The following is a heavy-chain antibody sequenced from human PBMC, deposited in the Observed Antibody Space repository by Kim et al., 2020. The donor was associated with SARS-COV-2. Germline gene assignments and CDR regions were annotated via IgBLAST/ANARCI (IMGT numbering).Heavy chain of an antibody. D-gene: IGHD3-16*01. CDR3: TKDISPIHLGMDV. V-gene: IGHV3-43*02. CDR1: GFTFDNYA. CDR2: VTGDGGGT. J-gene: IGHJ6*03. Sequence: GGSLRLSCAASGFTFDNYAMHWVRQAPGKGLEWVSLVTGDGGGTYYAAFVKGRFTISRDNSKNSLYLQMNGLRTEDTGLYYCTKDISPIHLGMDVWGKGT.